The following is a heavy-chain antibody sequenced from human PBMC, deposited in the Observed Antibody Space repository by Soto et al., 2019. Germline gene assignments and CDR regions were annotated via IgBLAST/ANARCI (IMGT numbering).Heavy chain of an antibody. CDR3: VSYCSGDSCYPDYYYYYLDV. D-gene: IGHD2-15*01. V-gene: IGHV3-7*01. CDR1: GFTFSSHW. CDR2: IRQDGSDK. J-gene: IGHJ6*03. Sequence: EVQLVESGGGLVQPGGSLRLSCAASGFTFSSHWMSWVRQAPGKGLEWVATIRQDGSDKYYVDSVKGRFTISRDNVRNSLYLQMHSLRVEDTAVYYCVSYCSGDSCYPDYYYYYLDVWGKGTTVTVSS.